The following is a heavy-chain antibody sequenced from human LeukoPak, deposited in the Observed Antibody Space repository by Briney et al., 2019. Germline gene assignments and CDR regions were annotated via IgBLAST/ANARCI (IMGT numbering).Heavy chain of an antibody. J-gene: IGHJ4*02. CDR2: IYPGDSDT. Sequence: GESLKISCKGSGYSINNYWIGWVRQMPGKGLEWMGIIYPGDSDTRYSPSFQGQVTISADKSITTAYLQWGSLKASDTAMYYCARLPYGSGRATDYWGQGTLVTVSS. D-gene: IGHD3-10*01. CDR3: ARLPYGSGRATDY. CDR1: GYSINNYW. V-gene: IGHV5-51*01.